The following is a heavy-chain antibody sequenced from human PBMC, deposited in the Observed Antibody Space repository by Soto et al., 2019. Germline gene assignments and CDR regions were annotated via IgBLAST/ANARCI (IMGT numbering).Heavy chain of an antibody. J-gene: IGHJ4*02. CDR1: GFTFVDHA. CDR3: TSDYVKSGYYVGKIDY. D-gene: IGHD3-3*01. V-gene: IGHV3-49*04. Sequence: EVQLVESGGGLVQPGRSLRLSCKTSGFTFVDHAMSWVRQAPGKGLEWIGFIRSKAYGGTTEYAASVKGRFIISRDDSKSIAYLQMNSLKTEDTAVYYCTSDYVKSGYYVGKIDYWGQGTLVTVSS. CDR2: IRSKAYGGTT.